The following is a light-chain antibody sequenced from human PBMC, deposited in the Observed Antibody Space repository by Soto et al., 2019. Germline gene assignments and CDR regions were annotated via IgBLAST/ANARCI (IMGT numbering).Light chain of an antibody. J-gene: IGLJ1*01. V-gene: IGLV2-11*01. Sequence: QSALTQPHSVSGSPGQSVTISCTGTNSDVGRYNSVSWYQQLPGKAPKIIISAVRQRPSGVPDRFSGSKSGNTASLTISGLQAEDEADYYCSSYTSSSTLYVFGTGTKVTVL. CDR2: AVR. CDR1: NSDVGRYNS. CDR3: SSYTSSSTLYV.